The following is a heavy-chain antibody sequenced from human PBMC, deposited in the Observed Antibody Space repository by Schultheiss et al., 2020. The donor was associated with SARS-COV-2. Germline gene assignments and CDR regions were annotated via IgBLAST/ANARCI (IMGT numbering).Heavy chain of an antibody. CDR1: GYTFTSYD. CDR3: ARGGYSGYDFTWFDP. Sequence: ASVKVSCKASGYTFTSYDINWVRQATGQGLEWMGWMNPNSGGTNYAQKFQGWVTMTRDTSISTAYMELSRLRSDDTAVYYCARGGYSGYDFTWFDPWGQGTLVTVSS. CDR2: MNPNSGGT. J-gene: IGHJ5*02. V-gene: IGHV1-2*04. D-gene: IGHD5-12*01.